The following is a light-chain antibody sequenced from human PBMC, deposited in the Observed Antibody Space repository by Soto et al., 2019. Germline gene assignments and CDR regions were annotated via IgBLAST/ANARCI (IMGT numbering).Light chain of an antibody. CDR2: DVS. CDR1: SSDVGAYNF. J-gene: IGLJ1*01. CDR3: CSYTSSSTYV. Sequence: QSGLAQPASVSGSPGQSITISCTGTSSDVGAYNFVSWFQQYPGKAPKLMIYDVSNRPSGVSNRFSGSKSGNTASLTISGLQAEDEADYYCCSYTSSSTYVFGTGTKVTVL. V-gene: IGLV2-14*01.